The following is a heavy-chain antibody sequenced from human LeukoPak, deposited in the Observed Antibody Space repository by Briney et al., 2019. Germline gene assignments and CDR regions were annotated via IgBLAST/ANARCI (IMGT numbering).Heavy chain of an antibody. J-gene: IGHJ3*02. CDR2: TYYTGST. V-gene: IGHV4-59*01. Sequence: SETLSLTCTVSGGSISRFNWSWIPQPPGKGLEWIGFTYYTGSTNYNPSLKSRVTISVGTSNNQFSLKLSSVTASDTAVYYCARSHYFFDSSGYFDAFNIWGQGKMVTVSS. CDR1: GGSISRFN. D-gene: IGHD3-22*01. CDR3: ARSHYFFDSSGYFDAFNI.